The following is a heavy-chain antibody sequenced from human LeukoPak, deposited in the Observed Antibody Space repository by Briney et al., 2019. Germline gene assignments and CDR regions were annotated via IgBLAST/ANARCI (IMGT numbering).Heavy chain of an antibody. CDR1: GGTFSSYA. D-gene: IGHD4-17*01. J-gene: IGHJ6*03. CDR3: ASPSQSVTTPNYYYYMDV. CDR2: IIPIFGTA. Sequence: SVKVSCKASGGTFSSYAISWVRQAPGQGLEWMGGIIPIFGTANYAQKFQGRVTITADKSTSTAYMELSSLRSEDTAVYYCASPSQSVTTPNYYYYMDVWGKGTTVTVSS. V-gene: IGHV1-69*06.